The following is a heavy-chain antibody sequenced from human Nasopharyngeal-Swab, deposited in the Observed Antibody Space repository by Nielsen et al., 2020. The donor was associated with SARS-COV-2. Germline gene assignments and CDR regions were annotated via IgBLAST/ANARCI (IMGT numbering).Heavy chain of an antibody. V-gene: IGHV1-69*04. D-gene: IGHD5-24*01. Sequence: SVKVSCKASGGTFSSYAISWVRQAPGQGLEWMGRIIPILGIANYAQKFQGRVTITADKSTSTAYMELSSLRSEDTAVYYCAAGRATILNWYFDLRGRGTLVTVSS. CDR2: IIPILGIA. J-gene: IGHJ2*01. CDR1: GGTFSSYA. CDR3: AAGRATILNWYFDL.